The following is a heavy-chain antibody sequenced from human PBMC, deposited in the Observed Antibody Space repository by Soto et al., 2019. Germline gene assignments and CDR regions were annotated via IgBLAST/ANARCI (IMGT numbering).Heavy chain of an antibody. J-gene: IGHJ3*02. CDR3: AIPWGIANYDSFPPAFDI. CDR1: GGSISNSRYY. D-gene: IGHD6-13*01. CDR2: THYSGNT. Sequence: SETLSLTCTVSGGSISNSRYYWGWIRQPPGKGLEWIGSTHYSGNTCYNPSLKSRVIIFVDSSKNQFSMRLLSVTAADTAVYYFAIPWGIANYDSFPPAFDIWGQGTMVTGSS. V-gene: IGHV4-39*01.